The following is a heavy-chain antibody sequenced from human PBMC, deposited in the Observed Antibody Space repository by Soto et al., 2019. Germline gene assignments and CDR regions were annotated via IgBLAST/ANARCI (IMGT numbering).Heavy chain of an antibody. V-gene: IGHV3-23*01. CDR3: TKDRRAGGNSALYFDF. J-gene: IGHJ4*02. CDR2: ISATGGGT. D-gene: IGHD3-16*01. Sequence: GESLRLSCAASGFKFSNYALSWLRQAAGKGLEWVSIISATGGGTYYTDSVKGRFTISRDNSHNTLYLQVHSLTAEDTAVYYCTKDRRAGGNSALYFDFWGQGS. CDR1: GFKFSNYA.